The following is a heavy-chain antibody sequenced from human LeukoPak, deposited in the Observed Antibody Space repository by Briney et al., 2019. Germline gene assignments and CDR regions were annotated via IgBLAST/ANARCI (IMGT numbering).Heavy chain of an antibody. CDR2: INHSGST. J-gene: IGHJ1*01. Sequence: PSETLSLTCAVYGGSFSGYFWSWIRQPPGKGLEWIGEINHSGSTNYNPSLKSRVTISVDTSKNQFSLKLSSVTAADTAVYYCARRPSSGWYFQHWGQGTLVTVSS. V-gene: IGHV4-34*01. CDR1: GGSFSGYF. D-gene: IGHD6-19*01. CDR3: ARRPSSGWYFQH.